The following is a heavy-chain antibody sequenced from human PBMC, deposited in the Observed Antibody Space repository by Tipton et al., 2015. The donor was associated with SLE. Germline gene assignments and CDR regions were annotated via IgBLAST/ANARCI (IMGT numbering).Heavy chain of an antibody. J-gene: IGHJ3*02. D-gene: IGHD6-19*01. CDR1: GGSISSSSYY. V-gene: IGHV4-39*07. CDR3: ARPYPPGRAVAGNAFDI. CDR2: IYYSGGT. Sequence: TLSLTCTVSGGSISSSSYYWGWIRQPPGKGLEWIGCIYYSGGTYYNPSLKRRVTISVDTSKNQFSLKLSSVTAADTAVYYCARPYPPGRAVAGNAFDIWGQGTMVTVSS.